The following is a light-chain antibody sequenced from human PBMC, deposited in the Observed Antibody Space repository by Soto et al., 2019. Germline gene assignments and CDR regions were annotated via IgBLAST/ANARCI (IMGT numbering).Light chain of an antibody. CDR2: DSS. Sequence: EIELTQSPATLSLSPGERATLSCRASQSISRYLAWYQQKPGQAPRLLIYDSSNRATGIPGRFSGSGSGTDFTLTISSLEPEDFAVYYCQQRSNGPAFTFGQGTKLEIK. CDR1: QSISRY. CDR3: QQRSNGPAFT. V-gene: IGKV3-11*01. J-gene: IGKJ2*01.